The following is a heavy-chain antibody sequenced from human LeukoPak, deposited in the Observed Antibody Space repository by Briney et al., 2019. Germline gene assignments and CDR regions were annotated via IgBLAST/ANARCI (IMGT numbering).Heavy chain of an antibody. D-gene: IGHD4-17*01. CDR2: IYTSGST. J-gene: IGHJ5*02. CDR3: ARDRTAVTYNWFDP. Sequence: SGTLSLTCTVSGGSISSYYWGWIRQPAGKGLEWIGRIYTSGSTNYNPSLKSRVTMSVDTSKNQFSLKLSSVTAADTAVYYCARDRTAVTYNWFDPWGQGTLVTVSS. V-gene: IGHV4-4*07. CDR1: GGSISSYY.